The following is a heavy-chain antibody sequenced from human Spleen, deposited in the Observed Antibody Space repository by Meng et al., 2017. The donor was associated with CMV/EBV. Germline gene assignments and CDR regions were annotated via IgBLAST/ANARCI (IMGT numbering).Heavy chain of an antibody. CDR2: ISSSSSYI. D-gene: IGHD3-10*01. CDR3: AKSGSPSYYYYGMDV. CDR1: GFTFSSYS. Sequence: GESLKISCAASGFTFSSYSMNWVRQAPGKGLEWVSSISSSSSYIYYADSVKGRFTISRDNAENSLYLQMNSLRVEDTALYYCAKSGSPSYYYYGMDVWGQGTTVTVSS. J-gene: IGHJ6*02. V-gene: IGHV3-21*04.